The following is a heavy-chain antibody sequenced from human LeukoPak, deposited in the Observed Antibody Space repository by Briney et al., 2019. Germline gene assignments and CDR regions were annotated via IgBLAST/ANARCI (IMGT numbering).Heavy chain of an antibody. V-gene: IGHV4-31*03. Sequence: SETLSLTCTVSGGSVSSGSYYWSWIRQHPGKGLEWIGYIYYSGSTYYNPSLKSRVTISVDTSKNQFSLKLSSVTAADTAVYYCARVRAKTKTTSYYYYMDVWGKGTTVTVSS. D-gene: IGHD2/OR15-2a*01. CDR1: GGSVSSGSYY. CDR3: ARVRAKTKTTSYYYYMDV. J-gene: IGHJ6*03. CDR2: IYYSGST.